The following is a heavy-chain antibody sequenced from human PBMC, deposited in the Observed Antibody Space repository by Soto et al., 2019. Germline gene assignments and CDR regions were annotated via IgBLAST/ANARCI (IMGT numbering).Heavy chain of an antibody. CDR3: ARLALDGYNPMGPDY. Sequence: GESLKISCKGSGYSFTSYWIGWVRQMPGKGLEWMGIIYPGDSDTRYSPSFQGQVTISADKSISTAYLQWSSLKASDAAMYYCARLALDGYNPMGPDYWGQGTLVTVSS. CDR1: GYSFTSYW. D-gene: IGHD5-12*01. CDR2: IYPGDSDT. V-gene: IGHV5-51*01. J-gene: IGHJ4*02.